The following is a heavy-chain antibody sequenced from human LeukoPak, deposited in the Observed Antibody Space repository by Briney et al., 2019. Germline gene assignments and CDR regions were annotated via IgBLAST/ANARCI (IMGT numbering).Heavy chain of an antibody. CDR2: INPNSGGT. J-gene: IGHJ3*02. V-gene: IGHV1-2*02. Sequence: ASVKVSCKASGYTFTSYGISWVRQAPGQGLEGMGWINPNSGGTNYAQKFQGRVTMTRDTSSSTAYMELSRLRFDDTVVYYCARGPRITIFGVVMANDAFDIWGQGTMVTVSS. CDR1: GYTFTSYG. D-gene: IGHD3-3*01. CDR3: ARGPRITIFGVVMANDAFDI.